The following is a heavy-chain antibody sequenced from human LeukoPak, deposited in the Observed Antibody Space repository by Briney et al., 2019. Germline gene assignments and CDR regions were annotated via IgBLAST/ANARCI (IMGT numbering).Heavy chain of an antibody. CDR1: GGSISSYY. J-gene: IGHJ5*02. V-gene: IGHV4-59*01. CDR2: IYYSGST. CDR3: ARDVGGWFDP. D-gene: IGHD2-15*01. Sequence: SETLSLTCTVSGGSISSYYWSWIRQPPGKGLEWIGYIYYSGSTNYNPSLKSRVTISVDTSKNQFSLKLSSVTAADTAVYYCARDVGGWFDPWGQGTLVTVSS.